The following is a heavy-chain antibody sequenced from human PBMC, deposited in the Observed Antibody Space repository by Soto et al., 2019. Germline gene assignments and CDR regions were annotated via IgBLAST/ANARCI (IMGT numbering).Heavy chain of an antibody. Sequence: GGSLRLSCAASGFTFSTYAMNWVRQAPGKGLEWVSSISSSSSYVYYADSVKGRFTISRDNAKNSLYLQMDSLRAEDTAVYYCARGSDSRGYYWSAFDVWGQGTMVTVSS. V-gene: IGHV3-21*01. CDR3: ARGSDSRGYYWSAFDV. CDR2: ISSSSSYV. CDR1: GFTFSTYA. J-gene: IGHJ3*01. D-gene: IGHD3-22*01.